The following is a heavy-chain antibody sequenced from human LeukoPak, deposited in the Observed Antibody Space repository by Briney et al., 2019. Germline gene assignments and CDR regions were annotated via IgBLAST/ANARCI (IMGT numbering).Heavy chain of an antibody. CDR2: IYYSGST. CDR3: ARFSMDETTDY. CDR1: GGSISSYY. J-gene: IGHJ4*02. Sequence: PSETLSLTCTVSGGSISSYYWSWIRQPPGKGLEWIGYIYYSGSTNYNPSLKSRVTISVDTSKNQFSLKLSSVTAADTAVYYCARFSMDETTDYWGQGTLVTVSS. V-gene: IGHV4-59*01. D-gene: IGHD2/OR15-2a*01.